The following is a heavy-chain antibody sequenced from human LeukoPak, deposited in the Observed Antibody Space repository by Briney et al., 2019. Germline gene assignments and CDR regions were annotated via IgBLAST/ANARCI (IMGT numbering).Heavy chain of an antibody. CDR3: AKDGGNWNNRKAFDI. CDR1: GFIFSTYD. J-gene: IGHJ3*02. Sequence: GGSLRLSCAGSGFIFSTYDMSWVRQAPGKGLEWVSGISGSGINTYYVGSVQGRFTISRDNSKNTLHLQMNSLRAEDTAMYCCAKDGGNWNNRKAFDIWGQGTMVTVSS. CDR2: ISGSGINT. D-gene: IGHD1/OR15-1a*01. V-gene: IGHV3-23*01.